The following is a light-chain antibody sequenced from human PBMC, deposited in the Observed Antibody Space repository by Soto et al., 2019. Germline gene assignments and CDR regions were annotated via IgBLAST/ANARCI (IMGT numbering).Light chain of an antibody. Sequence: EIVLTQSAATLSLSPVERATLSCRAIQSISGYLGWYQQRPCQAPRLLIYADSNRATGIPARFSGSGSGADFTLTISSLEPEDFSVYYCQQRYDWPITFGQGTRLEIK. CDR2: ADS. V-gene: IGKV3-11*01. CDR3: QQRYDWPIT. J-gene: IGKJ5*01. CDR1: QSISGY.